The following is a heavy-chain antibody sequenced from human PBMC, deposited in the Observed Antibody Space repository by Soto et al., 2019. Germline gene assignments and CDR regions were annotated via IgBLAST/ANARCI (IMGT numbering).Heavy chain of an antibody. CDR3: AVPAASVAGASGSYYYYGMDV. J-gene: IGHJ6*02. CDR2: IYYSGSP. D-gene: IGHD6-19*01. V-gene: IGHV4-39*01. Sequence: PSETLSLTCTVSGGSISSSSYYSGWIRQPPGKGLEWIGYIYYSGSPYYNPSLKSRVTISVDTSKNQFSLKLSSVTAADTAVYYCAVPAASVAGASGSYYYYGMDVWGQGTTVTVSS. CDR1: GGSISSSSYY.